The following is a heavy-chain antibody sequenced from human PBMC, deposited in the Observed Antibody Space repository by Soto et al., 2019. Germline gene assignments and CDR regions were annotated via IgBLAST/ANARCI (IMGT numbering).Heavy chain of an antibody. CDR1: GFTFSDYY. Sequence: QVQLVESGGGLVKPGGSLRLSCAASGFTFSDYYMSWIRQAPGKGLEWVSYISSSGSTIYYADSVKGRFTISRDNAKNTLYLQMKSLRAEDTAVYYCARSSVTTVTDAFDIWGQGTMVTVSS. J-gene: IGHJ3*02. V-gene: IGHV3-11*01. D-gene: IGHD4-17*01. CDR2: ISSSGSTI. CDR3: ARSSVTTVTDAFDI.